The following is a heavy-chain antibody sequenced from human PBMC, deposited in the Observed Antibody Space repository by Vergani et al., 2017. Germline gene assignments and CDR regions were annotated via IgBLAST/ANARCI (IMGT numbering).Heavy chain of an antibody. D-gene: IGHD2-15*01. CDR1: GFTFSSYG. J-gene: IGHJ6*03. Sequence: QVQLVESGGGVVQPGRSLRLSCAASGFTFSSYGMPWVRQAPGKGLEWVAVIWYDGSNKYYADSVKGRFTISRDNSKNTLYLQMNSLRAEDTAVYYCARYGYCSGGSCPDYYYYYYMDVWGKGTTVTVSS. V-gene: IGHV3-33*01. CDR3: ARYGYCSGGSCPDYYYYYYMDV. CDR2: IWYDGSNK.